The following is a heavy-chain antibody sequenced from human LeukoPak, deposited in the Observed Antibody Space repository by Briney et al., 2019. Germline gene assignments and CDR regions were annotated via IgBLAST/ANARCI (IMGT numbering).Heavy chain of an antibody. V-gene: IGHV3-33*01. CDR2: MWSNGYSR. Sequence: GGSLRLSCTASGFTLSCYGMHWVRQAPGKGLEWVAVMWSNGYSRYYADSVKGRFTISRDNSKNTLYLEMNSLRAEDTAVYSCARDFDTSGHYLFDYWGQGTLVSVSS. D-gene: IGHD3-22*01. J-gene: IGHJ4*02. CDR1: GFTLSCYG. CDR3: ARDFDTSGHYLFDY.